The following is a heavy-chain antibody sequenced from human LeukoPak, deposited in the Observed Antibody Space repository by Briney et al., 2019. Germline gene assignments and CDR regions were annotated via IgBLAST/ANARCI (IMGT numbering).Heavy chain of an antibody. CDR1: GYSFISYW. D-gene: IGHD1-26*01. J-gene: IGHJ4*02. CDR2: IYPGDSDA. V-gene: IGHV5-51*01. CDR3: ARRRDLYSGSYYPFDY. Sequence: GESLKISCKGSGYSFISYWIVWVRQMPGKGLKWMGIIYPGDSDARYSPSFQGQVTISADKSISTAYLQWSSLKASDTAMYYCARRRDLYSGSYYPFDYWGQGTLVTVSS.